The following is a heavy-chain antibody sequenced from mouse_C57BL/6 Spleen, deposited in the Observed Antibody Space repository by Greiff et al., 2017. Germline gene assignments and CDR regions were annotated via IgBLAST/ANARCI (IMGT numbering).Heavy chain of an antibody. J-gene: IGHJ2*01. Sequence: EVHLVESGGDLVKPGGSLKLSCAASGFTFSSYGMSWVRQTPDKRLEWVATISSGGSYTYYPDSVKGRFTISRDNAKNTLYLQMSSLKSEDTAMYYCARQLGTYFDYWGQGTTLTVSS. V-gene: IGHV5-6*01. CDR2: ISSGGSYT. CDR3: ARQLGTYFDY. D-gene: IGHD4-1*01. CDR1: GFTFSSYG.